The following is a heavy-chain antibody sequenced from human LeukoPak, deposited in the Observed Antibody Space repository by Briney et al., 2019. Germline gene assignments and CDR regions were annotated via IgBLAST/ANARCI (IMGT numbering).Heavy chain of an antibody. CDR1: GYTVTDYF. CDR3: ARAYCIDAGPYLIAP. CDR2: INTKTGRT. Sequence: ASVRVSCKTSGYTVTDYFIHWVRQAPGQGLEWMGWINTKTGRTSFARTFQGRVTMTRDPSITTVYMDMAWLTSDDTAIYFCARAYCIDAGPYLIAPWGQGTLVTVSS. D-gene: IGHD2-15*01. J-gene: IGHJ5*02. V-gene: IGHV1-2*02.